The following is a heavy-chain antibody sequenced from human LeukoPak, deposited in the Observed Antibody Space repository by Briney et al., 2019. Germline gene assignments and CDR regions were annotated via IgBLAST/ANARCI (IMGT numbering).Heavy chain of an antibody. D-gene: IGHD4-11*01. Sequence: KPSETLSLTCTVSGGSISSSSYYWGWIRQPPGKGLEWIGNAFYSGSTYYNPSLKSRVTISIDTSKNQFSLKLSSVTAADTAVYYCARQWHRNYVGELDYWGQGTLVTVSS. CDR3: ARQWHRNYVGELDY. CDR1: GGSISSSSYY. J-gene: IGHJ4*02. V-gene: IGHV4-39*01. CDR2: AFYSGST.